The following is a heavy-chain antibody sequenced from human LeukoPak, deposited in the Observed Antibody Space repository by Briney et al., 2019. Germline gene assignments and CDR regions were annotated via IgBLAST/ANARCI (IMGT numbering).Heavy chain of an antibody. J-gene: IGHJ6*03. CDR3: ARGGSYLDILTGYQHYFYYFMDV. V-gene: IGHV3-7*01. CDR2: IKQDGSEK. CDR1: GFTFSSYW. Sequence: GGSLRLSCAASGFTFSSYWMSWVRQAPGKGLEWVANIKQDGSEKYYVDSVKGRFTISRDNAKNSLYLQMNSLRAEDTGVYYCARGGSYLDILTGYQHYFYYFMDVWGKGNTVTVSS. D-gene: IGHD3-9*01.